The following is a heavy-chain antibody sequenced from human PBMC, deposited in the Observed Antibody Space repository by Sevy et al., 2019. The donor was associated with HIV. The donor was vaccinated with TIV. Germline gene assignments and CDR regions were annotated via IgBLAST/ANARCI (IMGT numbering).Heavy chain of an antibody. Sequence: ASVKVSCKASGYNFTGYYMHWVRQTPGQGLEWVGWINTLSGGTNYAQKFQGRATMTRDTSISTAYMEVTRLRSDDTAVFYCARGFSGYDLFPSGFDYWGQGTLVTVSS. CDR3: ARGFSGYDLFPSGFDY. J-gene: IGHJ4*02. D-gene: IGHD5-12*01. CDR2: INTLSGGT. V-gene: IGHV1-2*02. CDR1: GYNFTGYY.